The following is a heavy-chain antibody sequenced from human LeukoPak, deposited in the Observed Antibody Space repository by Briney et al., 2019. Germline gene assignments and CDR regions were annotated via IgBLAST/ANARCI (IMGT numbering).Heavy chain of an antibody. D-gene: IGHD3-3*01. Sequence: SETLSLTCAVYGGSFSGYYWSWIRQPPGKGLEWIGEINHSGSTNYNPSLKSRVTISVDTSKNQFSLKLSSVTAADTAVYYCARVEAYYDFWSGYYWGSHFDYWGQGTLVTVSS. CDR3: ARVEAYYDFWSGYYWGSHFDY. CDR1: GGSFSGYY. CDR2: INHSGST. J-gene: IGHJ4*02. V-gene: IGHV4-34*01.